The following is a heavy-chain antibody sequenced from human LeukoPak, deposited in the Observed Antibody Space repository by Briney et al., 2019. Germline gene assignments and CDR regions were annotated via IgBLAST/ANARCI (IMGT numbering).Heavy chain of an antibody. Sequence: GGSLRLSCAASGFTFDDYAMHWVRQAPGKGLEWVSGISWNSGSIGYADSVKGRFTISRDNAKNSLYLQMNSLKAEDTAVYYCARGNDFWSGYHYYYYYYMDVWGKGTTVTVSS. J-gene: IGHJ6*03. V-gene: IGHV3-9*01. CDR1: GFTFDDYA. D-gene: IGHD3-3*01. CDR3: ARGNDFWSGYHYYYYYYMDV. CDR2: ISWNSGSI.